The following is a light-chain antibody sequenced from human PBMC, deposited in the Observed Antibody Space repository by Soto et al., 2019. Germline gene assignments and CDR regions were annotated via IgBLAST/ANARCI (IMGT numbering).Light chain of an antibody. CDR2: GAS. CDR1: QSVSSSY. V-gene: IGKV3-20*01. CDR3: QQYGSSPFT. Sequence: EIVLTQSPGTLSLSPGERATLSCRASQSVSSSYLAWYQQKPGQAPRLLIYGASSRATGIPDRFSGSGSGTDFTLTISRLEPEDFAVYYCQQYGSSPFTFGPWEQSGYQT. J-gene: IGKJ3*01.